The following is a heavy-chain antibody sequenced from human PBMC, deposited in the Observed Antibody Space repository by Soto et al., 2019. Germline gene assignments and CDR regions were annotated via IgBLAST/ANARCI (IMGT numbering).Heavy chain of an antibody. D-gene: IGHD4-17*01. CDR3: ARLGLEYYYYYMDV. CDR2: IYYSGST. Sequence: SETLSLTCTVSGGSIISYCWSWIRQPPGKGLEWIGYIYYSGSTNYNPSLKSRVTISVDTSKNQFSLKLSSVTAADTAVYYCARLGLEYYYYYMDVWGKGTTLTVSS. J-gene: IGHJ6*03. V-gene: IGHV4-59*08. CDR1: GGSIISYC.